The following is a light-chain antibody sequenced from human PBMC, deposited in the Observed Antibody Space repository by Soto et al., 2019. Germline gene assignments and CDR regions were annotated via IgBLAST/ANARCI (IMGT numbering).Light chain of an antibody. Sequence: EIVMTQSPATLSVCPGEGATLSCKASQNVYNNLAWYQQRPGQPPRLLIYDASTRATGISASFSGSGYGTEFTLTISSLQSEDFAVYFCQQCRNWPLTFGGGTKVEIK. CDR1: QNVYNN. CDR2: DAS. J-gene: IGKJ4*01. V-gene: IGKV3-15*01. CDR3: QQCRNWPLT.